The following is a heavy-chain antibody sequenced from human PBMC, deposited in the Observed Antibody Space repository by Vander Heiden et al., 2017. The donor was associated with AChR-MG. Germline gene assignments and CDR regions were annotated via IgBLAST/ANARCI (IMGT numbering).Heavy chain of an antibody. V-gene: IGHV3-48*02. Sequence: EVQLVESGGGLVQPGGSLRLSCAASGFPFSSYSMNWVRQAPGKGLEWVSYISSSSSTIYYADSVKGRFTISRDNAKNSLYLKMNSLRDEDTAVYYCARDPYPLEGYNWFDPWGQGTLVTVSS. CDR1: GFPFSSYS. CDR2: ISSSSSTI. CDR3: ARDPYPLEGYNWFDP. D-gene: IGHD2-15*01. J-gene: IGHJ5*02.